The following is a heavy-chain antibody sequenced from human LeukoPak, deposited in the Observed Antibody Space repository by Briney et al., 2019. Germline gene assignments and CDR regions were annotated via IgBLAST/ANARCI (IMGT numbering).Heavy chain of an antibody. J-gene: IGHJ4*02. CDR3: AREGGSYYLRTIDY. D-gene: IGHD1-26*01. Sequence: PSETLSLTCTVSGGSISSYYWSWIRQPAGKGLEWIGRIYTSGSTNYNPSLKSRVTISVDTSKNQFSLKLSSVTAADTAVYYCAREGGSYYLRTIDYWGQGTMVTVSS. CDR1: GGSISSYY. CDR2: IYTSGST. V-gene: IGHV4-4*07.